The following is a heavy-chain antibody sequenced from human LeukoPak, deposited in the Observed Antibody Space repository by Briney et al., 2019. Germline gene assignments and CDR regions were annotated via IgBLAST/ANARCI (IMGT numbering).Heavy chain of an antibody. D-gene: IGHD3-10*01. Sequence: ASETLSLTCAVYGGSFSGYYWSWIRQPPGKGLEWIGEINHSGSTNYNPSLKSRVTISVDTSKNQFSLKLSSVTAADTAAYYCASGSAGFDYWGQGTLVTVSS. J-gene: IGHJ4*02. V-gene: IGHV4-34*01. CDR3: ASGSAGFDY. CDR1: GGSFSGYY. CDR2: INHSGST.